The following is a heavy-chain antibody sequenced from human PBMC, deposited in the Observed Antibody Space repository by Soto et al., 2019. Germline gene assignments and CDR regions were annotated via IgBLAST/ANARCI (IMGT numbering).Heavy chain of an antibody. Sequence: QVQLQESGPGLVKPSETLSLTCTVSGDSLTRNYWSWIRQPPGKGLEWLAYIHNGRSTNYNPPLXGXVXIXXDTSKSQFSLNLNSVTAADTAVYYCARTLSGGFDYWGQGTLVTVSS. J-gene: IGHJ4*02. V-gene: IGHV4-59*01. CDR2: IHNGRST. CDR1: GDSLTRNY. CDR3: ARTLSGGFDY.